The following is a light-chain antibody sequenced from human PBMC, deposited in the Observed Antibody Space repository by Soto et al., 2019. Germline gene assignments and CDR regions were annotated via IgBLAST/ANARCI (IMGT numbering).Light chain of an antibody. J-gene: IGKJ1*01. V-gene: IGKV3-20*01. Sequence: ETVLTQSPGTLSLSPGERATLSCRASQSVTNNYLAWYQQKPGQAPRVLIYAASNRATGIPDKFSGVGSGTDFTLTISSLEPEDFAVYYCQQYGNSPWTLGQGTRVEIK. CDR3: QQYGNSPWT. CDR1: QSVTNNY. CDR2: AAS.